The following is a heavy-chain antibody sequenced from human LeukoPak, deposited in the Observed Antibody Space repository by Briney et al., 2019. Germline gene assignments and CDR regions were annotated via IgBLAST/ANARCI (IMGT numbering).Heavy chain of an antibody. Sequence: ASVKVSCKASGYTFTDYYMHWVRQAPGQGLEWMGWINPNSGGTNYAQKLQGRVTMTTDTSTSTAYMELRSLRSDDTAVYYCARVYYDSSPLEYWGQGTLVTVSS. D-gene: IGHD3-22*01. CDR3: ARVYYDSSPLEY. V-gene: IGHV1-2*02. CDR2: INPNSGGT. J-gene: IGHJ4*02. CDR1: GYTFTDYY.